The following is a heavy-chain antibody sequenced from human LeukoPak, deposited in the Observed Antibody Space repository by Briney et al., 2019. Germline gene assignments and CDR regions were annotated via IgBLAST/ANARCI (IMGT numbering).Heavy chain of an antibody. CDR1: GGTFSSYA. Sequence: ASVKVSCKASGGTFSSYAISWVRQAPGQGLEWMGGIIPIFGTANYAQKFQGRVTITADESTSTAYMELSSLRSEDTAVYYCARASGRGVGYYYYMDVWGKGTTVTISS. D-gene: IGHD3-3*01. V-gene: IGHV1-69*13. CDR2: IIPIFGTA. J-gene: IGHJ6*03. CDR3: ARASGRGVGYYYYMDV.